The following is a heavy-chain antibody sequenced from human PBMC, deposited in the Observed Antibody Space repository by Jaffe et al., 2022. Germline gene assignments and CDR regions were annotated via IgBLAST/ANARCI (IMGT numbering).Heavy chain of an antibody. CDR1: GGSISSYY. J-gene: IGHJ6*03. CDR3: ARVVVATDYYYYMDV. D-gene: IGHD2-21*01. V-gene: IGHV4-59*01. CDR2: IYYSGST. Sequence: QVQLQESGPGLVKPSETLSLTCTVSGGSISSYYWSWIRQPPGKGLEWIGYIYYSGSTNYNPSLKSRVTISVDTSKNQFSLKLSSVTAADTAVYYCARVVVATDYYYYMDVWGKGTTVTVSS.